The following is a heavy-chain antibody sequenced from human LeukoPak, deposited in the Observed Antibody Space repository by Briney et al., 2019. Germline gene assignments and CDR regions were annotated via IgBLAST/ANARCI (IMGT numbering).Heavy chain of an antibody. J-gene: IGHJ4*02. Sequence: SETLSLTCTVCGGSISSGSYYWRWIRQPGGKGMEWIERIYTSGSTNYNPYLKSRVTISVNTAKNKFSLKLSSVTAADTAVYYCARVDPYCSSTSCSFDYWGQGTLVTVSS. CDR3: ARVDPYCSSTSCSFDY. CDR2: IYTSGST. CDR1: GGSISSGSYY. D-gene: IGHD2-2*01. V-gene: IGHV4-61*02.